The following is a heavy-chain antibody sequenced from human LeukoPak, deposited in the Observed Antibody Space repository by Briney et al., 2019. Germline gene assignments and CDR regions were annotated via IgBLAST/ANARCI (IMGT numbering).Heavy chain of an antibody. Sequence: GGSLRLSCAASGFNFDDYAMHWVRQGPGKGLEWVSGINWNSASISYADSVKGRFTISRDSAKTSLYLQMNSLRAEDTALYYCAKDMGYCSGGSCYGTDYWGQGTLVTVSS. CDR1: GFNFDDYA. D-gene: IGHD2-15*01. CDR2: INWNSASI. V-gene: IGHV3-9*01. CDR3: AKDMGYCSGGSCYGTDY. J-gene: IGHJ4*02.